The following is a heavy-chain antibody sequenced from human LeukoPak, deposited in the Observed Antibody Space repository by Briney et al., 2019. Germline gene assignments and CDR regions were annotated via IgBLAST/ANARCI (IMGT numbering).Heavy chain of an antibody. J-gene: IGHJ4*02. V-gene: IGHV4-39*07. CDR3: ARAEAYSGYGSFDY. CDR1: GGSISSSSYY. Sequence: PSETLSLTCTVSGGSISSSSYYWGWIRQPPGKGLEWIGSIYYSGSTYYNPSLKSRVTISADTSKNQFSLKLSSVTAADTAVYYCARAEAYSGYGSFDYWGQGTLVTVSS. D-gene: IGHD5-12*01. CDR2: IYYSGST.